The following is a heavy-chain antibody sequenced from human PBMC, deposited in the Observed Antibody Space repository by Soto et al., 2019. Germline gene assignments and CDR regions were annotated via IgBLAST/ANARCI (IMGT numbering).Heavy chain of an antibody. J-gene: IGHJ6*02. CDR3: ARGTKHLGGSFYYGMDV. V-gene: IGHV4-31*03. CDR1: GGSIRSDGFY. D-gene: IGHD2-21*01. Sequence: SETLSLTCTVSGGSIRSDGFYWTWVRHLPGKGLEWVGFIYYSGTTYYNPSLKSRITISMDSSQNHFSLRLYSVTAADMAVYFCARGTKHLGGSFYYGMDVWGPGTTVTVSS. CDR2: IYYSGTT.